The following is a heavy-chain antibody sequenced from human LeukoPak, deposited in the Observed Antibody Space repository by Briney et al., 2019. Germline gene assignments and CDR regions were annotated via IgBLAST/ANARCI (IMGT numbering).Heavy chain of an antibody. J-gene: IGHJ5*02. CDR3: ARDQREQFLVFDP. D-gene: IGHD1-26*01. Sequence: SETLSLTCTVSGGSISSGSYYWSWIRQPAGKGLEWIGRIYTSGSTNYNPSLKSRVTISVDTSKNQFSLKLSSVTAADTAVYDCARDQREQFLVFDPWGQGTLVTVSS. CDR2: IYTSGST. CDR1: GGSISSGSYY. V-gene: IGHV4-61*02.